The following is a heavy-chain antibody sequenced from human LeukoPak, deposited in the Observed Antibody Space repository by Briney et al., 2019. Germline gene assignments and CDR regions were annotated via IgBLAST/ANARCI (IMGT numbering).Heavy chain of an antibody. CDR1: GGSFSGYY. CDR3: ARAVNYASGALDY. J-gene: IGHJ4*02. Sequence: SETLSLTCAVYGGSFSGYYWSWIRQPPGKGLEWIGEINHSGSTNYNPSLKSRVTISVDTSKNQFSLKLSIVTAADTAVYYCARAVNYASGALDYWGQGTLVTVSS. V-gene: IGHV4-34*01. D-gene: IGHD5-24*01. CDR2: INHSGST.